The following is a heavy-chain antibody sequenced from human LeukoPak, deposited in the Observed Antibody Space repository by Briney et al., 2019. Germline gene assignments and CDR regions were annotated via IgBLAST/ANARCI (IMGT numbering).Heavy chain of an antibody. J-gene: IGHJ4*02. CDR1: GGTFSSYA. CDR3: AREKKRYSSGWYSYFDY. V-gene: IGHV1-69*13. D-gene: IGHD6-19*01. Sequence: RASVKVSCKASGGTFSSYAISWVRQAPGQGLEWMGGIIPIFGTANYAQKFQGRVTITADESTSTAYVELSSLRSEDTAVYYCAREKKRYSSGWYSYFDYWGQGTLVTVSS. CDR2: IIPIFGTA.